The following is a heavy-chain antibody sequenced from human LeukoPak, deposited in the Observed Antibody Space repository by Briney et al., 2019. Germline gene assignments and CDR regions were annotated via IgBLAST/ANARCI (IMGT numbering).Heavy chain of an antibody. J-gene: IGHJ6*02. D-gene: IGHD6-13*01. Sequence: GESLKISCKGPGYSFTSYWIGWVRQMPGKGLEWMGIIYPGDSDTRYSPSFQAQVTISADKSISTASLQWSRLKASNTVMYYCARLVWYSNYYGMDVWGQGTTVTVSS. CDR3: ARLVWYSNYYGMDV. CDR1: GYSFTSYW. V-gene: IGHV5-51*01. CDR2: IYPGDSDT.